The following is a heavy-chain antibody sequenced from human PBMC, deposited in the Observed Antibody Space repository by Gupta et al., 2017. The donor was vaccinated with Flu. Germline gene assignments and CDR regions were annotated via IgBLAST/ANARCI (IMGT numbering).Heavy chain of an antibody. J-gene: IGHJ6*03. CDR3: ARGSGLMDV. D-gene: IGHD3-10*01. V-gene: IGHV3-30-3*01. CDR2: LSSDGNSK. CDR1: YV. Sequence: YVMHWVRQPPGKGLEWVAVLSSDGNSKYYADSVKERFTISRDNSRNTLFLQMRNLRTEDTALYYCARGSGLMDVWGKGITVAVSS.